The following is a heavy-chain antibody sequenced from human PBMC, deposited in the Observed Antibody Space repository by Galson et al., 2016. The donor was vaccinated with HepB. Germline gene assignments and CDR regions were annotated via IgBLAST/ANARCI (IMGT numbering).Heavy chain of an antibody. Sequence: SLRLSCAASGFSFSHYWMSWVRQAPGKGLEYVATISDDGNEKYYVDSVGGRFTISRDNAKNSLDPQMNSLRVDDTAVYYCASNNRGWGQGTLVTVSS. D-gene: IGHD3-10*01. V-gene: IGHV3-7*03. J-gene: IGHJ1*01. CDR2: ISDDGNEK. CDR1: GFSFSHYW. CDR3: ASNNRG.